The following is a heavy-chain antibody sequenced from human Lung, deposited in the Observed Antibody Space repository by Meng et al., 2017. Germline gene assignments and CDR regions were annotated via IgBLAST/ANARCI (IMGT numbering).Heavy chain of an antibody. CDR2: INHSGST. V-gene: IGHV4-34*01. Sequence: QVRLQQWGAGLLEPAETLSLTCVGAVWSLRYYYWTWIRQPPGKGLEWIGEINHSGSTNYNPSLESRATTSADPSQNNLSLKLSSVTAADSAVYYCARGPTTMAHDFDYWGQGTLVTVSS. CDR1: VWSLRYYY. J-gene: IGHJ4*02. CDR3: ARGPTTMAHDFDY. D-gene: IGHD4-11*01.